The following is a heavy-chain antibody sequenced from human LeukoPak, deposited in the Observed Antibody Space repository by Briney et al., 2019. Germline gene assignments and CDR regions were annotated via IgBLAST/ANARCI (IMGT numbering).Heavy chain of an antibody. D-gene: IGHD2-21*02. CDR1: GFSFSSYG. J-gene: IGHJ4*02. CDR3: ARDAINTYCGGDCYSPLDY. Sequence: GGSLRLSCAGSGFSFSSYGMHWVRQAPGKGLEWMAFIRSDGSNKYYADSVKGRFTISRDNSKNTLYLQMNSLRAEDTAVYYCARDAINTYCGGDCYSPLDYWGQGTLVTVSS. V-gene: IGHV3-30*02. CDR2: IRSDGSNK.